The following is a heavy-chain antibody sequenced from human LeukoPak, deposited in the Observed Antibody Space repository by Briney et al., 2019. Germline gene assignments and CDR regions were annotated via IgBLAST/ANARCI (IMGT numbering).Heavy chain of an antibody. J-gene: IGHJ6*03. D-gene: IGHD3-9*01. CDR1: GYTFTSYG. Sequence: ASVKVSCKASGYTFTSYGISWVRQAPGQGLEWMGWISAYNGNTNYAQKLQGRVTMTTDTSTSTAYMELRSLRSDDTAVYYCARGRILTGYYYYYYMDVWGKGTTVTISS. CDR3: ARGRILTGYYYYYYMDV. CDR2: ISAYNGNT. V-gene: IGHV1-18*01.